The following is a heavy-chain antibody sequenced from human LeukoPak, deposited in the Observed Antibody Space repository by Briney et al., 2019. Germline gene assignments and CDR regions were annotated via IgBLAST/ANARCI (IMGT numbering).Heavy chain of an antibody. J-gene: IGHJ3*02. CDR3: ARDLSRVVPAAIDAFDI. Sequence: SETLSLTCIVSGGSISSGGYSWSWIRQHPGKGLEWIGYIYYSGSTYYNPSLKSRVTISVDTSKNQFSLKLSSVTAADTAVYYCARDLSRVVPAAIDAFDIWGQGTMVTVSS. D-gene: IGHD2-2*02. CDR2: IYYSGST. V-gene: IGHV4-31*03. CDR1: GGSISSGGYS.